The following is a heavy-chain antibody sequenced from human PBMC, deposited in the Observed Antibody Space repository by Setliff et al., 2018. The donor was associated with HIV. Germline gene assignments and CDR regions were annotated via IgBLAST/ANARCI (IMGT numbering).Heavy chain of an antibody. CDR2: INAGNGNT. CDR1: GYTFTNYA. J-gene: IGHJ4*02. CDR3: ARALSYGSGTYSAAGF. V-gene: IGHV1-3*01. Sequence: ASVKVSCKASGYTFTNYAIHWVRQAPGQGLEWMGWINAGNGNTESSKKFQGRVTITRETSATTAYMELSSLTPEDTAIYFCARALSYGSGTYSAAGFWGQGTPVTVS. D-gene: IGHD3-10*01.